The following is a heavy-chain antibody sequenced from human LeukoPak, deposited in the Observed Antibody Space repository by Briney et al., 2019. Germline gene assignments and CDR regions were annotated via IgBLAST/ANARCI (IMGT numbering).Heavy chain of an antibody. CDR3: ARGPWAWFDP. CDR1: GGSISPYY. CDR2: LYYTGDT. D-gene: IGHD7-27*01. J-gene: IGHJ5*02. Sequence: SETLSLTCNVSGGSISPYYWSWIRQVPGKGVEWIGYLYYTGDTKYNPSLKSRATISVDTSKNQFSLKLRSVTAADTAVYYCARGPWAWFDPWGQGTLVTVSS. V-gene: IGHV4-59*01.